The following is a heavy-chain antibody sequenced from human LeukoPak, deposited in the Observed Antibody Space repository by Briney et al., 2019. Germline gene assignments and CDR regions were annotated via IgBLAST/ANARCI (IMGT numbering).Heavy chain of an antibody. J-gene: IGHJ4*02. V-gene: IGHV3-21*01. CDR2: ISSSSSYI. Sequence: GGSLRLSCAASGFTFSSYSMNWVRQAPGKGLEWVSSISSSSSYIYYADSVKGRFTISRDNAKNSLYLQMNSLRAEDTAVYYCARVSQYYYDSSGYPEPFDYWGQGALVTVSS. D-gene: IGHD3-22*01. CDR3: ARVSQYYYDSSGYPEPFDY. CDR1: GFTFSSYS.